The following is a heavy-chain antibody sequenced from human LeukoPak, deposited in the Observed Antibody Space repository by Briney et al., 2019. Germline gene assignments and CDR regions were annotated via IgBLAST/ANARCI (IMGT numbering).Heavy chain of an antibody. Sequence: SETLSLTCAVYGGSFSGYYWSWIRQPPGKGLEWIGEIKHSGSTNYNPSLKSRVIISVDTSKNQFSLKLSSVTAADTAVYYCASRYGYWGQGTLVTVSS. V-gene: IGHV4-34*01. CDR1: GGSFSGYY. D-gene: IGHD1-1*01. CDR3: ASRYGY. J-gene: IGHJ4*02. CDR2: IKHSGST.